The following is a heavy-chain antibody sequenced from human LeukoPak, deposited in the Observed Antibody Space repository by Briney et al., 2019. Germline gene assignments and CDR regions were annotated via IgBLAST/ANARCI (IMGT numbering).Heavy chain of an antibody. D-gene: IGHD3-10*01. CDR2: IVVGSGNT. V-gene: IGHV1-58*02. CDR1: GFTFTGST. CDR3: AGTPWFGELTLDY. J-gene: IGHJ4*02. Sequence: GTSVKVSCKASGFTFTGSTIQWVRQARGQRLEWIGWIVVGSGNTNYAQKFQERVIITRDMSTTTVYMELSSLRSEDTAVYYCAGTPWFGELTLDYWGLGTLVTVSS.